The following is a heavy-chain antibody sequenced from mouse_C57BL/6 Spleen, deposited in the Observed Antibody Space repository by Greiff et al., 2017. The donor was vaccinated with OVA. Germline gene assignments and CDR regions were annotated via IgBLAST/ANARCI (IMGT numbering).Heavy chain of an antibody. V-gene: IGHV1-20*01. CDR2: INPYNGDT. J-gene: IGHJ1*03. CDR3: ARRNFDV. CDR1: GYSFTGYF. Sequence: EVQRVESGPELVKPGDSVKISCKASGYSFTGYFMNWVMQSHGKSLEWIGRINPYNGDTFYNQKFKGKATLTVDKSSSTAHMELRSLTSEDSAVYYCARRNFDVWGTGTTVTVSS.